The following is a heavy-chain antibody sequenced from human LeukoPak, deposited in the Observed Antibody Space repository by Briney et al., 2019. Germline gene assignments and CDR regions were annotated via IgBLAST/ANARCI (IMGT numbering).Heavy chain of an antibody. Sequence: GGSLRVSCAASGFTFSTYAMSWVRQAPGKGLEWVSVVTGSGLRTYYADSVRGRFTISRDNSKNTLYLQMNSLRAEDTAVYYCAKDKYSGSYGPLDYWGQGTLVTVSS. CDR2: VTGSGLRT. V-gene: IGHV3-23*01. CDR1: GFTFSTYA. D-gene: IGHD1-26*01. CDR3: AKDKYSGSYGPLDY. J-gene: IGHJ4*02.